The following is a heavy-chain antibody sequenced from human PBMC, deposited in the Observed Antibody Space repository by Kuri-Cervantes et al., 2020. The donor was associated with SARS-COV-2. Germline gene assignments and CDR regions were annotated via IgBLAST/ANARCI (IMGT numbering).Heavy chain of an antibody. CDR2: IRYDGSNK. Sequence: GGSLRLSCAASGFTFSSYGMHWVRQAPGKGLEWVAFIRYDGSNKYYADSVKGRFTISRDSSKNTLYLQMNSLRAEDTAVYYCAKDVAAAGYFDYWGQGTLVTVSS. J-gene: IGHJ4*02. V-gene: IGHV3-30*02. CDR1: GFTFSSYG. D-gene: IGHD6-13*01. CDR3: AKDVAAAGYFDY.